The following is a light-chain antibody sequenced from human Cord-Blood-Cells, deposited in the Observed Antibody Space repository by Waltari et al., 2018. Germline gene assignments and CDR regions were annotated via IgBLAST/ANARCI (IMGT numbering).Light chain of an antibody. CDR2: AAS. V-gene: IGKV1-16*02. CDR3: KKDKRYPYP. Sequence: NITCRASQGISNYLAWFQQKPGKAPKSLIYAASSLQSGVPSKYSISGSGTDFALTLSSLRPEDLATNYGKKDKRYPYPFGQGTKLEIK. CDR1: QGISNY. J-gene: IGKJ2*01.